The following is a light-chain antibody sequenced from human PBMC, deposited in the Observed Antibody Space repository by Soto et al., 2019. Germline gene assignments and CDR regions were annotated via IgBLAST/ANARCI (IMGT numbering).Light chain of an antibody. CDR1: QSVVSDY. V-gene: IGKV3-20*01. Sequence: EIVLTQSPGTLSLSPGERATLSCKASQSVVSDYLAWYQQKPGQAPRLLMYGASTRATGIPDRFSGSGSGTDFTLTISRLEPEDFAVYYCHQYGDSPTFAQGTKVEI. J-gene: IGKJ1*01. CDR3: HQYGDSPT. CDR2: GAS.